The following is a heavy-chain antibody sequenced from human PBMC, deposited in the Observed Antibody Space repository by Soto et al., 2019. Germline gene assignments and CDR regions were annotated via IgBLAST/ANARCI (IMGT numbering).Heavy chain of an antibody. Sequence: EVQLLESGGGLVQPGGSLRLSCAASGFTFSSDAMSWVRQAPGRGLEWVSSLDGSGSHTFHADSVKGRFTISRDNSKNTVYLQKNSLRAEDTAVYYCVKARYSSNRGYFDYWGQGTVVTVSS. CDR2: LDGSGSHT. V-gene: IGHV3-23*01. CDR1: GFTFSSDA. D-gene: IGHD1-1*01. J-gene: IGHJ4*02. CDR3: VKARYSSNRGYFDY.